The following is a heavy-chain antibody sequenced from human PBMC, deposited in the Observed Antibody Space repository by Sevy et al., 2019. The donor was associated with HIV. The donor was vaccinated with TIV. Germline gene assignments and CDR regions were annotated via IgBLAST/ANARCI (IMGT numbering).Heavy chain of an antibody. Sequence: GGSLRLSCVGSGFTFSGNSMNWVRQAPGKGLEWVTFIASYGNDEDYADSVKGRFTISRDNSKNTLYLQMNSLRPEDTAVYYCARSVLAVAGSYGMDVWGQGTTVTVSS. CDR2: IASYGNDE. CDR1: GFTFSGNS. CDR3: ARSVLAVAGSYGMDV. J-gene: IGHJ6*02. V-gene: IGHV3-30*03. D-gene: IGHD6-19*01.